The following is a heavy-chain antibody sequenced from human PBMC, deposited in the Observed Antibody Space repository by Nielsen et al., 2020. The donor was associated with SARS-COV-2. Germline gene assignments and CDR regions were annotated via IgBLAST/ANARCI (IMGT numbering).Heavy chain of an antibody. J-gene: IGHJ2*01. Sequence: SETLSLTCTVSGGSISSYYWSWIRQPPGKGLEWIGYIYYSGSTNYNPSLKSRVTISVDTSKNQFSLKLSSVTAGDTAVYYCARDIYYYYGSGSSWYFDLWGRGTLVTVSS. D-gene: IGHD3-10*01. V-gene: IGHV4-59*01. CDR3: ARDIYYYYGSGSSWYFDL. CDR1: GGSISSYY. CDR2: IYYSGST.